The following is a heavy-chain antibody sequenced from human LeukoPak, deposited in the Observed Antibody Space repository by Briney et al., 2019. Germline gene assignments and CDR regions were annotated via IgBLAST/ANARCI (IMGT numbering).Heavy chain of an antibody. CDR2: ILYSGTT. D-gene: IGHD5-18*01. CDR1: GGSISTSRYS. V-gene: IGHV4-39*01. Sequence: SETLSLTCTVSGGSISTSRYSWGWIRQPPGKGLEWIGNILYSGTTYYNPSLKSRVTISVDTSKNQFSLKLSSVTAADTAVYYCARSNADTALATDWFDPWGQGTLVTVSS. CDR3: ARSNADTALATDWFDP. J-gene: IGHJ5*02.